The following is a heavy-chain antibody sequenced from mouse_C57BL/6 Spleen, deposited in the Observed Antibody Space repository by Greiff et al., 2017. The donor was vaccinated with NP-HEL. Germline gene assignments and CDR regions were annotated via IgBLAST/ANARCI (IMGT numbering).Heavy chain of an antibody. J-gene: IGHJ1*03. CDR1: GYTFPSYW. V-gene: IGHV1-64*01. CDR2: IHPNSGST. CDR3: ARGPGGSSSRYFDV. D-gene: IGHD1-1*01. Sequence: QVQLKQPGAELVKPGASVKLSCKASGYTFPSYWMHGVRQRPGQGLEWMGMIHPNSGSTNYNEKFKSKATLTVDKSSSTAYMQLSSLTSEDSAVYYCARGPGGSSSRYFDVWGTGTTVTVSS.